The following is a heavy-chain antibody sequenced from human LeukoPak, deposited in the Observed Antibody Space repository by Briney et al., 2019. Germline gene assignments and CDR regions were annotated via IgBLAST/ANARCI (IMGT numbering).Heavy chain of an antibody. J-gene: IGHJ4*02. CDR3: ARERIVVVPAAIDY. Sequence: ASVKVSCKASGYTFTGYYMHWVRQAPGQGLEWMGWINPNSGGTNYAQKFQSRVTMTRDTSISTAYMELSRLRSDDTAVYYCARERIVVVPAAIDYWGQGTLVTVSS. CDR2: INPNSGGT. V-gene: IGHV1-2*02. CDR1: GYTFTGYY. D-gene: IGHD2-2*01.